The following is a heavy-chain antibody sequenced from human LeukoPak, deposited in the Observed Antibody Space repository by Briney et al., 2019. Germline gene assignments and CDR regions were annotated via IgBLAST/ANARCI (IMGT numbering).Heavy chain of an antibody. V-gene: IGHV4-59*01. CDR2: IYYSGST. CDR1: GGSISSYY. D-gene: IGHD3-22*01. J-gene: IGHJ4*02. Sequence: SETLSLTCTVSGGSISSYYWSWIRQPPGKGLEWIGYIYYSGSTNYNPSLKSRVTISVDTSKNQFSLKLSSVTAADTAVYYCARVEQWLSIDYWGQGTLVTVSS. CDR3: ARVEQWLSIDY.